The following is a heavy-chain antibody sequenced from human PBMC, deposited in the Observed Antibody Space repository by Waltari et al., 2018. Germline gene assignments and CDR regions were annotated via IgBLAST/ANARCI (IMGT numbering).Heavy chain of an antibody. CDR3: TRDISGRTAFDI. CDR2: VWYDGSNQ. V-gene: IGHV3-33*01. Sequence: QVQLVESGGGVVQPGKSLKLSCVASGFGFSSYGMHWVRQAPGKGLEGVAVVWYDGSNQYYADSVKGRFTISRDNSKNTLYLQVNSLRAEDTAVYYCTRDISGRTAFDIWGQGTMVTVSS. CDR1: GFGFSSYG. D-gene: IGHD3-10*01. J-gene: IGHJ3*02.